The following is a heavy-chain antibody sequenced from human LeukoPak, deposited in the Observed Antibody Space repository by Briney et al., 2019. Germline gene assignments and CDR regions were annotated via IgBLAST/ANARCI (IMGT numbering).Heavy chain of an antibody. V-gene: IGHV3-48*04. D-gene: IGHD3-22*01. J-gene: IGHJ3*02. CDR2: ISSSGSTI. CDR3: ARVMTVTDAFDI. Sequence: GGSLRLSCAASGFTFSSYGMSWVRQAPGKGLEWVSYISSSGSTIYYADSVKGRFTISRDNAKNSLYLQMNSLRAEDTAVYYCARVMTVTDAFDIWGQGTMVTVSS. CDR1: GFTFSSYG.